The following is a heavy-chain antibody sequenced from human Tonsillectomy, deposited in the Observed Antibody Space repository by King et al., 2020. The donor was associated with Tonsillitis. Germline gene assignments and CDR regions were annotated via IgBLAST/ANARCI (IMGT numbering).Heavy chain of an antibody. D-gene: IGHD3-22*01. J-gene: IGHJ4*02. CDR3: ARTPPYYYDSSGYYFDY. Sequence: VQLVESGAEVKKPGSSVKVSCKASGGTFSSYAISWVRQAPGQGLEWMGGIIPIFGTANYAQKFQGRVTITADESTSTAYMELSSLRSEDTAVYYCARTPPYYYDSSGYYFDYWDQGTLVTVSS. V-gene: IGHV1-69*01. CDR1: GGTFSSYA. CDR2: IIPIFGTA.